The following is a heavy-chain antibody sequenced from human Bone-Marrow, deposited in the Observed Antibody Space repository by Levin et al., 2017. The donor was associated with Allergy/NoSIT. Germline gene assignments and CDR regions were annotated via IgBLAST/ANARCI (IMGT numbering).Heavy chain of an antibody. CDR2: IYSGGST. Sequence: GGSLRLSCVVSGFTVSNNYMSWVRQAPGKGLEWVSLIYSGGSTYYADSVKGRLIISRDNSKNTVYLQMNSLRAEDTAVYYCARLDLINGIAYWGQGTQVTVSS. CDR3: ARLDLINGIAY. CDR1: GFTVSNNY. J-gene: IGHJ4*02. V-gene: IGHV3-66*02. D-gene: IGHD3-10*01.